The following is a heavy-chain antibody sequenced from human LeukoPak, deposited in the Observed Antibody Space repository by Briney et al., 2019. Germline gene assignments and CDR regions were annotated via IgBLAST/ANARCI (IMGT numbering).Heavy chain of an antibody. Sequence: SETLSLTCTVSGGSISSYYWSWIRQPPGKGLEWIGYIYYSGSTNYNPSLKSRVTISVDTSKNQFSLKLSSVTAADTAVYYCARDAMVRGVDSTPDAFDIWGQGTMVTVSS. CDR2: IYYSGST. J-gene: IGHJ3*02. V-gene: IGHV4-59*01. CDR1: GGSISSYY. D-gene: IGHD3-10*01. CDR3: ARDAMVRGVDSTPDAFDI.